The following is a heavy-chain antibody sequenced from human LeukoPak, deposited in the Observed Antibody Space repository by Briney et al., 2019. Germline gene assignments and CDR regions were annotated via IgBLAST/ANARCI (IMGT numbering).Heavy chain of an antibody. CDR1: GYSISNAYY. CDR3: ARGYWFYFDY. D-gene: IGHD2-8*02. J-gene: IGHJ4*02. Sequence: SETLSLTCTVSGYSISNAYYWGWIRQPPGKGLEWIGSLYHSGSTYYNPSLKSRVTTSVDTSKNQFSLKLYSVTSADTAVYYCARGYWFYFDYWGQGTLVTVSS. V-gene: IGHV4-38-2*02. CDR2: LYHSGST.